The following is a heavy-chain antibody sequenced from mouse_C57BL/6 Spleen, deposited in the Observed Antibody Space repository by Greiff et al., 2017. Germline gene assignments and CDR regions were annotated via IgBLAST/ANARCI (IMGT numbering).Heavy chain of an antibody. J-gene: IGHJ2*01. D-gene: IGHD4-1*01. CDR2: ISSGSSTI. CDR1: GFTFSDYG. V-gene: IGHV5-17*01. Sequence: DVKLVESGGGLVKPGGSLKLSCAASGFTFSDYGMHWVRQAPEKGLEWVAYISSGSSTIYYADTVKGRFTISRDNAKNTLFLQMTSLRSEDTAMYYCARNWDGGYFDYWGQGTTLTVSS. CDR3: ARNWDGGYFDY.